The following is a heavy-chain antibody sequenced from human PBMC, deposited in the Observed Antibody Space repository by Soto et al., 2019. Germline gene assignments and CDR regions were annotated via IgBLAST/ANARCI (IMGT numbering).Heavy chain of an antibody. CDR2: IVPSLDTT. V-gene: IGHV1-69*09. D-gene: IGHD2-21*02. J-gene: IGHJ6*02. CDR3: ARGPHPRGTADPYAVDV. Sequence: QVQLVQSGTEVKKPGSSVKVSCKASGGTFSSSGFSWVRQAPGQGLEWMGMIVPSLDTTKYAQKFQARVTITADQFTSTAYMELSSLRSEDTAVYYCARGPHPRGTADPYAVDVWGQGTRVIVSS. CDR1: GGTFSSSG.